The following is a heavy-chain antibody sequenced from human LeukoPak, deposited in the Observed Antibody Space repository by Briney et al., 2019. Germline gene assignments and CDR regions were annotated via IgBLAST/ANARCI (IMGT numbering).Heavy chain of an antibody. J-gene: IGHJ4*02. Sequence: GGSLRLSCAASGFTFSSYAMSWVRQAPGRGLEWVSTISGSGGSTYYADSLKGRFTISRDNSKNTVDLQMNSLRAEDTAVYYCAKSTRGGYNFDYWGQGTLVTVSS. CDR3: AKSTRGGYNFDY. CDR1: GFTFSSYA. CDR2: ISGSGGST. V-gene: IGHV3-23*01. D-gene: IGHD6-19*01.